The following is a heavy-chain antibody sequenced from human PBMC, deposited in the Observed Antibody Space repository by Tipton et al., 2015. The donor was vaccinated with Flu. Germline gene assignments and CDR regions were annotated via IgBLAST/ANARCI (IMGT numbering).Heavy chain of an antibody. V-gene: IGHV3-9*01. D-gene: IGHD6-19*01. Sequence: SLRLSCAASGFTFNDYAMHWVRQAPGKGLEWVSGITWNTGRVGYADSVKGRFTISRDNAKNSVYLQMNSLRTEDTALYYCAKDSLGSNGWYYFDYWGQGALVTVSS. CDR1: GFTFNDYA. CDR3: AKDSLGSNGWYYFDY. J-gene: IGHJ4*02. CDR2: ITWNTGRV.